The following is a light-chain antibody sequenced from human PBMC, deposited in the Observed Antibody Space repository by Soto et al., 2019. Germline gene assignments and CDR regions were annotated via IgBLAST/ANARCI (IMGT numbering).Light chain of an antibody. CDR1: SGHSTYA. V-gene: IGLV4-69*01. CDR3: QTWGTAIRV. CDR2: VNSDGSH. Sequence: QLVLTQSPSASASLGASVKLTCTLSSGHSTYAIAWHQQQPEKGPRYLMKVNSDGSHIKGDGIPDRFSGSSSGSERYLTISSLQSEDEADYYCQTWGTAIRVFGGGTKLTVL. J-gene: IGLJ3*02.